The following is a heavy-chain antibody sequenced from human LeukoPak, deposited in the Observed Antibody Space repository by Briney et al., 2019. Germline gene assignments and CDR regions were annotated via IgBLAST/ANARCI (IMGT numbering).Heavy chain of an antibody. CDR1: GFTFDNYA. CDR3: AKVRGTYSSGSFFDY. D-gene: IGHD6-19*01. CDR2: ISWNSAYI. V-gene: IGHV3-9*01. Sequence: PGASLRPSRAASGFTFDNYATHWARHAPGKGLEWLSFISWNSAYIGCAASVKGRFTISRANAKKSLDLQMNSLRAEDTAFYYCAKVRGTYSSGSFFDYWGQGTLVTVSS. J-gene: IGHJ4*02.